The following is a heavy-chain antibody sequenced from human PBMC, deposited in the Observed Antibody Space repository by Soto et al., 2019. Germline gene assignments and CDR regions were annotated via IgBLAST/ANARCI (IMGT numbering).Heavy chain of an antibody. D-gene: IGHD1-7*01. J-gene: IGHJ4*02. CDR2: FDPEDGET. CDR1: GYTLTELS. V-gene: IGHV1-24*01. Sequence: ASVKVSCKVSGYTLTELSMHWVRQAPGKGLEWMGGFDPEDGETIYAQKFQGRVTMTEDTSTDTAYMELSSLRSEDTAVYYCATPVTTGTTSRTFDYWGQGTLVTVSS. CDR3: ATPVTTGTTSRTFDY.